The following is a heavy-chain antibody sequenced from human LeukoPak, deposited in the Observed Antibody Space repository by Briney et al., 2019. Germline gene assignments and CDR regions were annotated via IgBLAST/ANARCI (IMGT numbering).Heavy chain of an antibody. Sequence: PSETLSLTCTVSGGSISSYYWSWIRQPPGKGLELIGYIYYSGSTNYNPSLKSRVTISVDTSKNQFSLKLSSVTAADTAVYYCARDRVLWFGESFTDYYYYGMDVWGKGTTVTVSS. D-gene: IGHD3-10*01. CDR2: IYYSGST. CDR1: GGSISSYY. CDR3: ARDRVLWFGESFTDYYYYGMDV. J-gene: IGHJ6*04. V-gene: IGHV4-59*01.